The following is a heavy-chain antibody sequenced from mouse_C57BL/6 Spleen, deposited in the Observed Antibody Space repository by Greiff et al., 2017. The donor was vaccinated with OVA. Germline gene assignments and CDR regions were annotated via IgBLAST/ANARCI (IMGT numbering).Heavy chain of an antibody. V-gene: IGHV5-9-1*02. CDR1: GFTFSSYA. J-gene: IGHJ4*01. CDR3: TRDKGYSNYGDAMDY. CDR2: ISSGGDYI. D-gene: IGHD2-5*01. Sequence: EVHLVESGEGLVKPGGSLKLSCAASGFTFSSYAMSWVRQTPEKRLEWVAYISSGGDYIYYADTVKGRFTISRDNARNTLYLQMSSLKSEDTAMYYCTRDKGYSNYGDAMDYWGQGTSVTVSS.